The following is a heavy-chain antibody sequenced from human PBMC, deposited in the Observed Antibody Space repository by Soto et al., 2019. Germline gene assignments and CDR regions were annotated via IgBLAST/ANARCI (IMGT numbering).Heavy chain of an antibody. J-gene: IGHJ3*01. CDR2: IYYSGST. CDR1: GGSISSYY. V-gene: IGHV4-59*01. CDR3: ARVWGGAFDF. D-gene: IGHD3-10*01. Sequence: QVQLQESGPGLVKPSETLSLTCTVSGGSISSYYWSWIRQPPGKGLEWIGYIYYSGSTNYNPSLKSRVSIPVDTSKNQFALKLSSVTAADTAVYYCARVWGGAFDFWGQGTMVTVSS.